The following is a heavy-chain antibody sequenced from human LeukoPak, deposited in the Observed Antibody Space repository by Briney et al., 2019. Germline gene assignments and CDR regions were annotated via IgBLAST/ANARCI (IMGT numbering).Heavy chain of an antibody. J-gene: IGHJ4*02. CDR2: IIPILGIA. D-gene: IGHD5-12*01. CDR1: GYTFTSYY. V-gene: IGHV1-69*04. Sequence: GASVKVSCKASGYTFTSYYMHWVRQAPGQGLEWMGRIIPILGIANYAQKFQGRVTITADKSTSTAYMELSSLRSEDTAVYYCARDREPSVATTEPYFDYWGQGTLVTVSS. CDR3: ARDREPSVATTEPYFDY.